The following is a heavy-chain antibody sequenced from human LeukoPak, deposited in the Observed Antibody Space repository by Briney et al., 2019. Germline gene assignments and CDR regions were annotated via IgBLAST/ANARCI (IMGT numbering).Heavy chain of an antibody. CDR1: GYTFTNYD. CDR3: ARVSDSGSSTGPFDY. J-gene: IGHJ4*02. D-gene: IGHD1-26*01. CDR2: IIPIFGTA. V-gene: IGHV1-69*13. Sequence: SVKVSCKASGYTFTNYDISWVRQAPGQGLEWMGGIIPIFGTANYAQKFQGRVTITADESTSTAYMELSSLRSEDTAVYYCARVSDSGSSTGPFDYWGQGTLVTVSS.